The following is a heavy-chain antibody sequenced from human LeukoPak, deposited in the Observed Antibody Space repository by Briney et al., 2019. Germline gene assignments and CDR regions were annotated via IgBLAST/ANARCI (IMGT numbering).Heavy chain of an antibody. CDR2: IYTSGST. V-gene: IGHV4-61*02. Sequence: PSETLSLTCAVSGGSISSGSYYWSWIRQPAGKGLEWIGRIYTSGSTNYNPSLKSRVTISVDTSKNQFSLKLSSVTAADTAVYYCARGSFPQLDYWGQGTLVTVSS. J-gene: IGHJ4*02. CDR3: ARGSFPQLDY. D-gene: IGHD5-18*01. CDR1: GGSISSGSYY.